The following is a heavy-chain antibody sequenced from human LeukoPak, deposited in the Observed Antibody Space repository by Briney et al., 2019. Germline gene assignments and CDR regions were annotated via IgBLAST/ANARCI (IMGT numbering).Heavy chain of an antibody. CDR2: INTDGSST. V-gene: IGHV3-74*01. J-gene: IGHJ4*02. D-gene: IGHD1-26*01. Sequence: PGGSLRLPCAASGFTFTSYWMHWVRQAPGKGLVWVSRINTDGSSTSYADSVRGRFTISRDNAKNTLYLQLNSLRAEDTAVYYCASGSYGRPFDYWGQGSLVTVSS. CDR1: GFTFTSYW. CDR3: ASGSYGRPFDY.